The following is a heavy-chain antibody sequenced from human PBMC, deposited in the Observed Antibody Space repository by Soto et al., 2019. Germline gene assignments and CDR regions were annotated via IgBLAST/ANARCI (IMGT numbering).Heavy chain of an antibody. Sequence: GASVKVSCKAPGYTFTSYGISWVRQAPGQGLEWMGWISAYNGNTNYAQKLQGRVTMTTDTSTSTAYMELRSLRSDDTAVYYCARENSKGSYQGAFDYWGQGTLVTVSS. J-gene: IGHJ4*02. CDR3: ARENSKGSYQGAFDY. D-gene: IGHD1-26*01. CDR1: GYTFTSYG. V-gene: IGHV1-18*04. CDR2: ISAYNGNT.